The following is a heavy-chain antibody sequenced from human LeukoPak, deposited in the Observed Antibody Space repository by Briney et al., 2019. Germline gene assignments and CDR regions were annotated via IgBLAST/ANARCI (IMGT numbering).Heavy chain of an antibody. CDR3: ARENSGSYREFDY. J-gene: IGHJ4*02. CDR1: GGPFSGYY. Sequence: SETLSLTCAAYGGPFSGYYWSWIRQPAGKGLEWIGRIYPSGSTNYNPSLKSRVTMSVDTSKNQFSLKLSSVTAADTAVYYCARENSGSYREFDYWGQGTLVTVSS. CDR2: IYPSGST. D-gene: IGHD1-26*01. V-gene: IGHV4-4*07.